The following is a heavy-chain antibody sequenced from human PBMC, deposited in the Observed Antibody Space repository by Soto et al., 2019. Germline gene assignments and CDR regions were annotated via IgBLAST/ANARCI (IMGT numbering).Heavy chain of an antibody. J-gene: IGHJ2*01. V-gene: IGHV3-11*01. CDR2: ISGSGAAI. CDR3: ARGGGYSGSGSYPPDSYFDL. D-gene: IGHD3-10*01. CDR1: GFTCSDHY. Sequence: PGGSLRLSCAASGFTCSDHYMTWIRLAPGKGLEWISYISGSGAAIYYTESVKGRFTISRDNAKNSLYLQLNSLIAEDTAVYYCARGGGYSGSGSYPPDSYFDLWGRGTLVTVSS.